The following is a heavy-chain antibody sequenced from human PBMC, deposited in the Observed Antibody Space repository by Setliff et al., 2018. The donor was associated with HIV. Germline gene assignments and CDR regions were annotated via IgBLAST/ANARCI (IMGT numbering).Heavy chain of an antibody. Sequence: ASVKVSCKASGYTFTGYYMHWVRQAPGQGLEWMGWINPNSGGTNYAQRFQGRVTMTRDMSVSTAYMELSRLRSDDTAVYYCATSPRPYYYYMDVWGKGTTVTVS. CDR2: INPNSGGT. CDR1: GYTFTGYY. J-gene: IGHJ6*03. V-gene: IGHV1-2*02. CDR3: ATSPRPYYYYMDV.